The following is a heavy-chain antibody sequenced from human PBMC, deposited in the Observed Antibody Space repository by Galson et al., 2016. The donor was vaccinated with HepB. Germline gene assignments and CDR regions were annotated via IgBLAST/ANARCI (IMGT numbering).Heavy chain of an antibody. J-gene: IGHJ5*02. CDR3: ARHQLWSGELVWFDP. CDR2: IYHSGIT. V-gene: IGHV4-39*01. Sequence: ETLSLTCTVSGGFTRSNSYCWGWIRQPPGKGLEWIGSIYHSGITYYKSSLRSRVTMSVDTSKNQFSLKLSSVTAADTAIYYCARHQLWSGELVWFDPWGQGTLVTVSS. CDR1: GGFTRSNSYC. D-gene: IGHD3-10*01.